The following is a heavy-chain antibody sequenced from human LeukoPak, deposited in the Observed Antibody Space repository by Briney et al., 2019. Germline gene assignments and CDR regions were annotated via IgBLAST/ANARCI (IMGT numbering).Heavy chain of an antibody. CDR2: IYYSGST. V-gene: IGHV4-59*01. J-gene: IGHJ3*02. Sequence: PSETLSLTCSVSGGSISDYYWNWIRQPPGKGLEGIGYIYYSGSTSYNPSLKSRVTVSLDTSKNQFSLRLSSVTAADTAVYYCARDKGTTVTRGAFDIWGQGTMVTVSS. D-gene: IGHD4-17*01. CDR1: GGSISDYY. CDR3: ARDKGTTVTRGAFDI.